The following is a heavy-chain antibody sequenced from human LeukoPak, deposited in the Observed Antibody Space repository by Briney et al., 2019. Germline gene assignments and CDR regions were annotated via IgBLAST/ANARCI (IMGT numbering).Heavy chain of an antibody. V-gene: IGHV3-7*01. CDR2: IKQDGSET. Sequence: PGGSLRLSCAASGFTFSGYWMTWVRQAPGKGLKWVANIKQDGSETYYVDSVKGRFTISRDNARNSLYLQMNSLRAEDTAVYYCARGKGVDYWGQGILVTVSS. CDR1: GFTFSGYW. J-gene: IGHJ4*02. CDR3: ARGKGVDY.